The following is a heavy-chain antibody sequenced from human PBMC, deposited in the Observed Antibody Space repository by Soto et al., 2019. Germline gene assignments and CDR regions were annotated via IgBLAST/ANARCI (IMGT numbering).Heavy chain of an antibody. V-gene: IGHV4-31*03. D-gene: IGHD4-17*01. J-gene: IGHJ2*01. CDR2: IYYSGST. Sequence: QVQLQESGPGLVKPSQTLFLTCTVSGGSISSGGYYWSWIRQHPGKGLEWIGYIYYSGSTYYNPSLKSRVTISVDTSKNQFSLKLSSVTAADTAVYYCARVPYPPDYPIVAGYFDLWGRGTLVTVSS. CDR3: ARVPYPPDYPIVAGYFDL. CDR1: GGSISSGGYY.